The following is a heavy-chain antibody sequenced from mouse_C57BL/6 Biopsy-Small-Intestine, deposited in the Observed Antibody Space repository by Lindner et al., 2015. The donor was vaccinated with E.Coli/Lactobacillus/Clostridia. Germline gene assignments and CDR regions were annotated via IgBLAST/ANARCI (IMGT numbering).Heavy chain of an antibody. V-gene: IGHV5-17*01. CDR2: ISSGSSTI. Sequence: EVQLQESGGGLVKPGGSLKLSCAASGFTFSDCGMHWVRQAPEKGLEWVAYISSGSSTIYYADTMEGRFTISRDNAKSTLFLQMTSLRSEDTAMYYCTRPEGNWFANWGQGTLVTVSA. CDR3: TRPEGNWFAN. J-gene: IGHJ3*01. CDR1: GFTFSDCG. D-gene: IGHD2-1*01.